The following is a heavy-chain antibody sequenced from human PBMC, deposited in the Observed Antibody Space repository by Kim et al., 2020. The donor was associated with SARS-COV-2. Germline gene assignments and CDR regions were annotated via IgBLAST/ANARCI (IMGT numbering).Heavy chain of an antibody. CDR2: IYYSGST. D-gene: IGHD6-19*01. J-gene: IGHJ4*02. CDR3: ARRRIAVGHFDY. Sequence: SETLSLTCTVSGGSISSSSYYWGWIRQPPGKGLEWIGSIYYSGSTYYNPSLKSRVTISVDTSKNQFSLKLSSVTAADTAVYYCARRRIAVGHFDYWGQGT. CDR1: GGSISSSSYY. V-gene: IGHV4-39*01.